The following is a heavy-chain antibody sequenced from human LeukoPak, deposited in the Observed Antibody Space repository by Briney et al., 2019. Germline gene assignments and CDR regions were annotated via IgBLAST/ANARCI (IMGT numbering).Heavy chain of an antibody. CDR1: GFTFTSSA. Sequence: GTSVKVSCKASGFTFTSSAMQWVRQARGQRLEWIGWIVVGSGNTNYAQKFQGGVTMTRDTSTSTVYMELSSLRSEDTAVYYCARDSAFDLWGRGTLVTVSS. J-gene: IGHJ2*01. CDR3: ARDSAFDL. CDR2: IVVGSGNT. V-gene: IGHV1-58*02.